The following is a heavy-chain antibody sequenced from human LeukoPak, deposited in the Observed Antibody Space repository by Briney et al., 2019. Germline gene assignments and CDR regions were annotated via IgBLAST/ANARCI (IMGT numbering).Heavy chain of an antibody. D-gene: IGHD2-2*02. CDR1: GGTFNSHA. V-gene: IGHV1-8*01. J-gene: IGHJ6*02. Sequence: ASVKVSCKVSGGTFNSHAISWVRQAPGQGLEWMGWMNPNSGRSGLAQKFQGTVTMTRDTSINTAYMEVRNLRFEDSAVYYCTRDHTSYYTMDVWGQGTAVTVSS. CDR3: TRDHTSYYTMDV. CDR2: MNPNSGRS.